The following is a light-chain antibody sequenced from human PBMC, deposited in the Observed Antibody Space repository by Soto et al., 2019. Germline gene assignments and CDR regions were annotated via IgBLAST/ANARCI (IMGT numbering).Light chain of an antibody. J-gene: IGKJ5*01. Sequence: DIQMTQSPSPLSASVGDRVTITCRSSQSISSWLAWYQQKPGKAPKLLIYAASSLQSGVPSRFSGSGSGTDFTLTISSLQPEDFATYYCQQSYSTLAITFGQGTRLEIK. V-gene: IGKV1-39*01. CDR1: QSISSW. CDR2: AAS. CDR3: QQSYSTLAIT.